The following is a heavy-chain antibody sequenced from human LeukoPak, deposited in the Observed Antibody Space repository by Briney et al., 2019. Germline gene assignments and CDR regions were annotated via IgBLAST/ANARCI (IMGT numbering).Heavy chain of an antibody. J-gene: IGHJ4*02. D-gene: IGHD1-26*01. Sequence: GGSLRLSCAASGFTVSSNYMSWVRQAPGKGLEWVAVISYDGSNKYYADSVKGRFTISRDNSKNTLYLQMNSLRAEDTAVYYCARDDGATPLYYFDYWGQGTLVTVSS. CDR2: ISYDGSNK. V-gene: IGHV3-30*03. CDR1: GFTVSSNY. CDR3: ARDDGATPLYYFDY.